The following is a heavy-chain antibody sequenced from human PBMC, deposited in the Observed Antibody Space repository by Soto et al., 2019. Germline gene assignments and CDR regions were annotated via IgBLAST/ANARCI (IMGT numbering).Heavy chain of an antibody. D-gene: IGHD3-16*01. V-gene: IGHV3-23*01. Sequence: VGSLRLSCVASGFSFDNYGMSWVRQAPGEGLEWVSAIKSDGTSTYYAASVEDRFTISRDNSKNTLYLQLNSLRAEDTAVYYCAQLGLMTFSHKHYFNHWGRGTLVTVSS. J-gene: IGHJ4*02. CDR2: IKSDGTST. CDR1: GFSFDNYG. CDR3: AQLGLMTFSHKHYFNH.